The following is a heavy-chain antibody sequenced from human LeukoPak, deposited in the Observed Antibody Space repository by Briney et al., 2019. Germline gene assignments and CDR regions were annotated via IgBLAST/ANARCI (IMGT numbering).Heavy chain of an antibody. CDR3: ARGGRVVPAAKLEYFQH. CDR1: GGSFSGYY. D-gene: IGHD2-2*01. V-gene: IGHV4-34*01. Sequence: SETLSLTCAVCGGSFSGYYWSWIRQPPGKGLEWIGEINHSGSTNYNPSLKSRVTISVDTSKNQFSLKLSSVTAADTAVYYCARGGRVVPAAKLEYFQHWGQGTLVTVSS. J-gene: IGHJ1*01. CDR2: INHSGST.